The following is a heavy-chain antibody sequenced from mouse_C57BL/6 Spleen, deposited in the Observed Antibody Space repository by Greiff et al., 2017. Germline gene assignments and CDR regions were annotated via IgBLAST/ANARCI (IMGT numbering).Heavy chain of an antibody. V-gene: IGHV1-85*01. CDR1: GYTFTSYD. Sequence: VKLMESGPELVQPGASVKLSCKASGYTFTSYDINWVKQRPGQGLEWIGWIYPRDGSTKYNEKFKGKATLTVDTSSSTAYMELHGLTSEDSAVYFCARRDYGSTPWFAYWGQGTLVTVSA. CDR3: ARRDYGSTPWFAY. D-gene: IGHD1-1*01. CDR2: IYPRDGST. J-gene: IGHJ3*01.